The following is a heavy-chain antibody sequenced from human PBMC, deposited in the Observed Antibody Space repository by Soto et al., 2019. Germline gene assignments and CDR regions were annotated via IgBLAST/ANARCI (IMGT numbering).Heavy chain of an antibody. J-gene: IGHJ5*02. CDR3: AGQTFTIAAASYGRSNWFDP. V-gene: IGHV4-39*01. CDR1: GGSITSSSHF. Sequence: PSETLSLTCSASGGSITSSSHFWGWVRQPPGKGLEWSGTIYFTGNTYYTPSLTSRLTLSIDTSKNEFSLILNSVTAADTAVYYCAGQTFTIAAASYGRSNWFDPWGPGTLVTVSS. D-gene: IGHD6-25*01. CDR2: IYFTGNT.